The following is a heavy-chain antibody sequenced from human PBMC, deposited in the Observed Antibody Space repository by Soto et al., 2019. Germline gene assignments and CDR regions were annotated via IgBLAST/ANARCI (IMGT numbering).Heavy chain of an antibody. CDR2: IDPSGSYT. J-gene: IGHJ5*02. Sequence: PGESLKISCKGSGYSFTSYWISWVRQMPGKGLEWMGRIDPSGSYTNYSPSFQGHVTISADKSISTAYLQWSSLKASDTAMYYCARHGELRFLEWLPPPRVWFDPWGQGTLVTVSS. CDR3: ARHGELRFLEWLPPPRVWFDP. V-gene: IGHV5-10-1*01. CDR1: GYSFTSYW. D-gene: IGHD3-3*01.